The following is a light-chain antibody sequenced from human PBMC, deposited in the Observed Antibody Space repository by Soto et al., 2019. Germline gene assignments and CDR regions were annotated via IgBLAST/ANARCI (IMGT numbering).Light chain of an antibody. Sequence: QSALTQPGSVSGSPGQSITISCTGTSSDVGGSNYVSWYQQHPGKAPKLMIYDVRNRPSGVSNRFSGSKSVNTASLTISGLQAEDEADYYCSSYTTISTYVFGTGTKVTVL. J-gene: IGLJ1*01. V-gene: IGLV2-14*01. CDR1: SSDVGGSNY. CDR2: DVR. CDR3: SSYTTISTYV.